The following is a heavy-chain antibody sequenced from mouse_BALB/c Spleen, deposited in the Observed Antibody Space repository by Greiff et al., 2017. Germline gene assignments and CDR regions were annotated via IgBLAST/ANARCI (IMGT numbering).Heavy chain of an antibody. V-gene: IGHV5-4*02. CDR3: ARGGDYYGSSYGGIWMDY. J-gene: IGHJ4*01. CDR1: GFTFSDYY. D-gene: IGHD1-1*01. CDR2: ISDGGSYT. Sequence: EVQLQESGGGLVKPGGSLKLSCAASGFTFSDYYMYWVRQTPEKRLEWVATISDGGSYTYYPDSVKGRFTISRDNAKNNLYLQMSSLKSEDTAMYYCARGGDYYGSSYGGIWMDYWGQGTSVTVSS.